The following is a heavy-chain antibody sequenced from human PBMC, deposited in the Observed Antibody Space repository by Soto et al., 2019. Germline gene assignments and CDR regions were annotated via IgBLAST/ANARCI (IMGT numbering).Heavy chain of an antibody. D-gene: IGHD2-2*01. Sequence: QVQLVQSGAEVKKPGSSVKVSCKASGGTFSSYAISWVRQAPGQGLEWMGGIIPIFGTANYAQKFQGRVTITADKSTRTPYMELRSLGSEDTGVYYCASSAWVCSSTSCYGSDAFDIGGQGTMVTVSS. CDR2: IIPIFGTA. CDR1: GGTFSSYA. V-gene: IGHV1-69*06. CDR3: ASSAWVCSSTSCYGSDAFDI. J-gene: IGHJ3*02.